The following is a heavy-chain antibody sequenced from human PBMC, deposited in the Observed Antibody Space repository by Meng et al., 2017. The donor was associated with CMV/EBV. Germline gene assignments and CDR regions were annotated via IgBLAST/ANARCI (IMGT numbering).Heavy chain of an antibody. J-gene: IGHJ4*02. CDR1: GYTFTGYY. CDR3: ARDLKRWRITIFPY. Sequence: ASVKVSCKASGYTFTGYYMRWVRQAPGQGLEWMGWINPNSGGTNYAQKFQGRVTMTRDTSISTAYMELSRLRSDDTAVYYCARDLKRWRITIFPYWGQGTLVTVSS. D-gene: IGHD3-3*01. V-gene: IGHV1-2*02. CDR2: INPNSGGT.